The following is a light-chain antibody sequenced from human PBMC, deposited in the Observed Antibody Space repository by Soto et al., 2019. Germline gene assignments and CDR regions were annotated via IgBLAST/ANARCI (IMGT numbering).Light chain of an antibody. J-gene: IGKJ4*01. CDR1: QSISTW. V-gene: IGKV1-5*03. CDR2: KAS. Sequence: DIQMTQSPSTLSASVGDRVTITCRASQSISTWLAWYQQKPGKAPKLLIYKASNLEGGVPSRFSGSGSGTEFNIPISSLQPDDFATYYCQQYNTYPLTFGGGTTGEIK. CDR3: QQYNTYPLT.